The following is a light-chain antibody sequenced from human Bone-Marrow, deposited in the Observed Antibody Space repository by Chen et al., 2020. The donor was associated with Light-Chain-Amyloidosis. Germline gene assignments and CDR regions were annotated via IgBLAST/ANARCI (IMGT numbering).Light chain of an antibody. V-gene: IGLV2-14*01. CDR1: SSDVGGDNH. J-gene: IGLJ1*01. CDR2: EVT. Sequence: QSALTQPASVSGSPGQSITISCTGTSSDVGGDNHVSWYQQHPDKAPKLMIYEVTNRTSWVPDRFSGSKSDNTASLTISGLQTEDAADYCCSSYTITNTLVFGSGTRVTVL. CDR3: SSYTITNTLV.